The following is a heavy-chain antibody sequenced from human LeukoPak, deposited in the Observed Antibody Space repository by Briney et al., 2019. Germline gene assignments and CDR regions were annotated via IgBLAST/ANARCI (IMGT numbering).Heavy chain of an antibody. CDR1: GFTFSSYW. V-gene: IGHV3-7*01. J-gene: IGHJ4*02. CDR3: AKAGAVGGYDY. D-gene: IGHD6-19*01. Sequence: PGGSLRLSCAASGFTFSSYWMSWVRQAPGKGLEWVANIKQDGSEKYYVDSVKGRFTISRDNAKNTLYLQMNSLRAEDTAVYYCAKAGAVGGYDYWGQGTLVTVSS. CDR2: IKQDGSEK.